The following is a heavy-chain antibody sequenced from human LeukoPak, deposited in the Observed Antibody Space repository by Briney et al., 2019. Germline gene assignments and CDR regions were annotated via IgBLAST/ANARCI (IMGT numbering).Heavy chain of an antibody. V-gene: IGHV4-59*01. J-gene: IGHJ4*02. CDR2: IYYSGST. CDR1: GGSISSYY. Sequence: SETLSLTCTVSGGSISSYYWSWIRQPPAKGLEWIGYIYYSGSTNYNPSLKSRVTISVDTSTNQFPLKLSSVTAADTAVYYCARVHTMSYYFDYWGQGTLVTVSS. D-gene: IGHD3-3*01. CDR3: ARVHTMSYYFDY.